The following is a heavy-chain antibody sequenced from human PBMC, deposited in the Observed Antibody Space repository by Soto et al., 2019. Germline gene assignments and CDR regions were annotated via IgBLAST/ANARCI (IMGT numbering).Heavy chain of an antibody. CDR2: MNPNSGNT. D-gene: IGHD4-4*01. CDR1: GYTFTSYD. Sequence: QVQLVQSGAEVKKPGASVKVSCKASGYTFTSYDINWVRQATGQGLEWMGWMNPNSGNTGYAQKFQGRVTMTRNTSISTAYMELSSLRSEDTAVDYCARVPVTSDYYYGMDVWGQGTTVTVSS. V-gene: IGHV1-8*01. J-gene: IGHJ6*02. CDR3: ARVPVTSDYYYGMDV.